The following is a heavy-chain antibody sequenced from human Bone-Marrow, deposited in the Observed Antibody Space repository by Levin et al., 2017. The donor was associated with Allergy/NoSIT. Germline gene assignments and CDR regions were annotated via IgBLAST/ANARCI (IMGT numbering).Heavy chain of an antibody. CDR3: AKDHLSAAAGTIGDY. V-gene: IGHV3-23*01. Sequence: GESLKISCTASGFTFSSYALNWVRQAPGKGLEWVSSISASGHTTYYADSVKGRFTISRDNSQNTVYLQMNSLRAEDTAVYYCAKDHLSAAAGTIGDYWGQGTLVTVSS. D-gene: IGHD6-13*01. J-gene: IGHJ4*02. CDR2: ISASGHTT. CDR1: GFTFSSYA.